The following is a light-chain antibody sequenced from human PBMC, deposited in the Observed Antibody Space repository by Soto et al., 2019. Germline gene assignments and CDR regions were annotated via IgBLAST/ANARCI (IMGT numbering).Light chain of an antibody. CDR2: DTS. V-gene: IGKV3-15*01. CDR1: QGIGDT. J-gene: IGKJ1*01. Sequence: EVVMTQSPATLSVSPGEGATLSCRASQGIGDTLAWYQHKPGQTPRLLIYDTSTRATGVPARFSGSRSGTEFTLTINSLQSEDIATYFCQQSYTSPPWTFGQGTKVEVK. CDR3: QQSYTSPPWT.